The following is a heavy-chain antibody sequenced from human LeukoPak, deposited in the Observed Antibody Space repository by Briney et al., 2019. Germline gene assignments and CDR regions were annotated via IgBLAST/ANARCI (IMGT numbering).Heavy chain of an antibody. D-gene: IGHD5-24*01. CDR2: INHSGST. Sequence: SETLSLTCAVYGGSFSGYYWSWIRQPPGKGLEWIGEINHSGSTNYNPSLKSRVTISVDTSKNQFSLKLNSVTAADTAVYYCARERSGDGGFDLWGQGTMVTVSS. V-gene: IGHV4-34*01. J-gene: IGHJ3*01. CDR1: GGSFSGYY. CDR3: ARERSGDGGFDL.